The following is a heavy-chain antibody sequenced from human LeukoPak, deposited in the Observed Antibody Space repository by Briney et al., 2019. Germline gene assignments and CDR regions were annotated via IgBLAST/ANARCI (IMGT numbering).Heavy chain of an antibody. CDR3: AGSGYTRRFMDY. Sequence: PSETLSLTCGVSGGSFSDYYWKWIRQSPGKGLEWIGEINHSGSTNYNPSLKSRVTMSVDTSKKQFSLRLSSVSAADTAIYYCAGSGYTRRFMDYWGQGTLVTVSS. D-gene: IGHD1-1*01. CDR1: GGSFSDYY. J-gene: IGHJ4*02. V-gene: IGHV4-34*01. CDR2: INHSGST.